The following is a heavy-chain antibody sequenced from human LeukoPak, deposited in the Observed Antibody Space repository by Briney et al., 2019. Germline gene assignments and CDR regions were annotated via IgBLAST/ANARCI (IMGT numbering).Heavy chain of an antibody. CDR2: IYHSGST. D-gene: IGHD3-22*01. Sequence: SQTLSLTCTVSGGSISSGGYYWSWIRQPPGKGLEWIGYIYHSGSTYYNPSLKSRVTISVDRSKNQFSLKLSSVTAADTAVYYCARGVPTADNYYDSSGTATDAFDIWGQGTMVTVSS. CDR1: GGSISSGGYY. CDR3: ARGVPTADNYYDSSGTATDAFDI. V-gene: IGHV4-30-2*01. J-gene: IGHJ3*02.